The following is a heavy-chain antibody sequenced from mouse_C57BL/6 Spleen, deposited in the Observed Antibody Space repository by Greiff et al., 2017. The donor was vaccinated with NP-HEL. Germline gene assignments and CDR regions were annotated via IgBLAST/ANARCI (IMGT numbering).Heavy chain of an antibody. V-gene: IGHV5-17*01. D-gene: IGHD5-1*01. CDR2: ISSGSSTT. J-gene: IGHJ2*01. CDR3: ARRSNYFDY. CDR1: GFTFSDHG. Sequence: EVQLVESGGGLVKPGGSLKLSCAASGFTFSDHGMHWVRQAPEQGLEWVAYISSGSSTTYYADTVQGRFTISRDNAKNTLCLQITSLRSEDTAVYYCARRSNYFDYWGQGTTLTVSS.